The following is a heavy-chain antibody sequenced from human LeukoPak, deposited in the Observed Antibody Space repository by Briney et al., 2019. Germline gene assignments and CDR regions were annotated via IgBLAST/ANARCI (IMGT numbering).Heavy chain of an antibody. Sequence: GGSLRLSCAASGFTFSSYGMHWVRQAPGKGLEWVAVISYDGSNKYYADSVKGRFTISRDNSKNTLYLQMNSLRAEDTAVYYCAKYYYGSSDMETAPDYWGQGTLVTVSS. J-gene: IGHJ4*02. V-gene: IGHV3-30*18. CDR2: ISYDGSNK. D-gene: IGHD3-22*01. CDR1: GFTFSSYG. CDR3: AKYYYGSSDMETAPDY.